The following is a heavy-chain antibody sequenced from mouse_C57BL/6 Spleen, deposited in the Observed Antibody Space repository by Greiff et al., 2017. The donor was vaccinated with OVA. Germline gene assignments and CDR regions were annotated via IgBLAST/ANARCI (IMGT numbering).Heavy chain of an antibody. J-gene: IGHJ3*01. D-gene: IGHD1-1*01. CDR1: GFTFSDAW. CDR2: IRNKANNHAT. Sequence: EVMLVESGGGLVQPGGSMKLSCAASGFTFSDAWMDWVRQSPEKGLEWVAEIRNKANNHATYYAESVKGRFTISRDDSKSSVYLQMNSLRAEDTGIYYCTSPFNYYGSSAGFGYWGQGTLVTVSA. CDR3: TSPFNYYGSSAGFGY. V-gene: IGHV6-6*01.